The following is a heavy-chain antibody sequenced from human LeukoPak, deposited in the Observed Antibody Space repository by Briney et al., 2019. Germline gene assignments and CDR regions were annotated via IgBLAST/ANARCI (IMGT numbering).Heavy chain of an antibody. CDR1: GGSISSYY. Sequence: SETLSLTCTVSGGSISSYYWSWIRQPPGKGLEWIGYIYYSGSTNYNPSLKSRVTISVDTSKNQFSLKLSSVTAADTAVYYCARHVSPDSSGYYYDAFDIWGQGTMVTVSS. D-gene: IGHD3-22*01. CDR3: ARHVSPDSSGYYYDAFDI. V-gene: IGHV4-59*08. J-gene: IGHJ3*02. CDR2: IYYSGST.